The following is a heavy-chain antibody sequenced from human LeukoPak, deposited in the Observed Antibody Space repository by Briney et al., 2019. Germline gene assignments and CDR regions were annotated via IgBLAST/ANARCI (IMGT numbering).Heavy chain of an antibody. CDR2: IHRDGSA. CDR1: GGSIRSGYW. D-gene: IGHD3-10*01. J-gene: IGHJ6*03. CDR3: AREAPAMVGGVYYYYMDV. Sequence: SETLSLTCVVSGGSIRSGYWWSWVRQPPGKGLEWIAEIHRDGSANYNPSLKSRVTMSVDTSKNQFSLKLSSVTAADTAVYYCAREAPAMVGGVYYYYMDVWGKGTTVTVSS. V-gene: IGHV4/OR15-8*01.